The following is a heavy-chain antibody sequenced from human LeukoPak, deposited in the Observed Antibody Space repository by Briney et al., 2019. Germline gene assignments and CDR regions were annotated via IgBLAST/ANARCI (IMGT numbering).Heavy chain of an antibody. CDR2: ITGTGGGT. CDR1: GFIFSSHA. Sequence: GGSLRLSCAASGFIFSSHAMSWVRQAPGKGLEWVSSITGTGGGTYYADSVKGRFTVSRDNSKNTLYLQMNSLRAEDTAVYYCATTSARSCSSTSCYSDYWGQGTLVTLSS. J-gene: IGHJ4*02. V-gene: IGHV3-23*01. CDR3: ATTSARSCSSTSCYSDY. D-gene: IGHD2-2*01.